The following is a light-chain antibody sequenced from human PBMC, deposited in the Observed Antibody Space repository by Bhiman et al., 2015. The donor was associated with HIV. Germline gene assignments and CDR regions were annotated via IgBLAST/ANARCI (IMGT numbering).Light chain of an antibody. J-gene: IGLJ3*02. CDR1: TSNIGNYF. Sequence: QSVLAQPPSVSAAPGQKVTISCSGRTSNIGNYFVSWYQQFPGTAPKLLIYRNNERPSGIPDRFSGSKSGTSATLGITGLQTGDEADYYCGTWDSSLTAGVFGGGTKLTVL. CDR3: GTWDSSLTAGV. V-gene: IGLV1-51*02. CDR2: RNN.